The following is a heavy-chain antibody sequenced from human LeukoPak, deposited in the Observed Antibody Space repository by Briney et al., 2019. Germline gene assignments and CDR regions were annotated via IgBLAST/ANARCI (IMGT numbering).Heavy chain of an antibody. CDR1: GGSFSGYY. D-gene: IGHD6-13*01. CDR2: INHSGST. J-gene: IGHJ4*02. CDR3: ARVSTSSWYSFDY. V-gene: IGHV4-34*01. Sequence: SETLSLTCAVYGGSFSGYYWTWICQPPGKGLEWIGEINHSGSTNYNPSLKSRVTISTDPSKKQFSLNLSSVTAADTAVYYCARVSTSSWYSFDYWGQGTLVTVSS.